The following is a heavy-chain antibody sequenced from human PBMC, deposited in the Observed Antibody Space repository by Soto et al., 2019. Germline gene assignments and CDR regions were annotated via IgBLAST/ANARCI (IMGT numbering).Heavy chain of an antibody. CDR3: AREVNSSPARGPNWFDP. Sequence: QVQLQESGPGLVQPSGTLSLTCAVSGDSITNSHWWSWVRQTPGTGLEWIGETYHSGTTNYNPSLKNRVSISIDKSKNQFSLKMNSVTAADTAVYYCAREVNSSPARGPNWFDPWGQGTLVTVSS. CDR1: GDSITNSHW. J-gene: IGHJ5*02. V-gene: IGHV4-4*02. CDR2: TYHSGTT. D-gene: IGHD6-13*01.